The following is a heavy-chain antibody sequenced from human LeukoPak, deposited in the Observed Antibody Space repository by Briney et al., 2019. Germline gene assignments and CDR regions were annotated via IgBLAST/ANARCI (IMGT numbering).Heavy chain of an antibody. V-gene: IGHV1-2*02. CDR2: INPNSGGT. CDR3: ATDPFSSSWFGPGDY. J-gene: IGHJ4*02. CDR1: GYTFTSYG. Sequence: ASVKVSCKASGYTFTSYGISWVRQAPGQGLEWMGWINPNSGGTNYAQKFQGRVTMTRDTSISTAYMELSRLRSEDTAVYYCATDPFSSSWFGPGDYWGQGTLVTVSS. D-gene: IGHD6-13*01.